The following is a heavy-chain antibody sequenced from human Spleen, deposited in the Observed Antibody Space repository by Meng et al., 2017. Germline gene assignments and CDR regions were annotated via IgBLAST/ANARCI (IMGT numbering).Heavy chain of an antibody. CDR1: GFPFDDYA. CDR3: ANGHSSGWFCPDY. Sequence: GGSLRLSCAASGFPFDDYAMHWVRQAPGKGLEWVSGISWNSGSIGYADSVKGRFTISRDNAKNSLYLQMNSLRAEDTALYYCANGHSSGWFCPDYWGQGTLVTVSS. D-gene: IGHD6-19*01. J-gene: IGHJ4*02. V-gene: IGHV3-9*01. CDR2: ISWNSGSI.